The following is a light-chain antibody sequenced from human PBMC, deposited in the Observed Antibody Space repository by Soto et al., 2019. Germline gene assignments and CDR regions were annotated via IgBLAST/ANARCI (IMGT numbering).Light chain of an antibody. J-gene: IGLJ3*02. Sequence: QAVVTQPPSASGTPGQRVTISCSGSSSNIESNTVNWYQQLPGTAPKLLIYSTNQRPSGVPDRFSGSKSGTSASLAISGLQSEDEADDYCAAWDDSLKGWVFGGGTKLTVL. CDR3: AAWDDSLKGWV. V-gene: IGLV1-44*01. CDR2: STN. CDR1: SSNIESNT.